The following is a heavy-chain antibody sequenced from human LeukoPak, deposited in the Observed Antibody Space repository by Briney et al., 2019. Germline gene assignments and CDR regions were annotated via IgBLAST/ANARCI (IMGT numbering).Heavy chain of an antibody. V-gene: IGHV3-9*01. CDR3: AKDYYYDSSGHLDY. CDR1: GFTFDDYA. J-gene: IGHJ4*02. CDR2: ISWNSGSI. D-gene: IGHD3-22*01. Sequence: GGSLRLSCAASGFTFDDYAMHWVRQAPGKGLEWVSGISWNSGSIGYADSVKGRFTISRDNAKNSLYLQVNSLRAEDTALYYCAKDYYYDSSGHLDYWGQGTLVTVSS.